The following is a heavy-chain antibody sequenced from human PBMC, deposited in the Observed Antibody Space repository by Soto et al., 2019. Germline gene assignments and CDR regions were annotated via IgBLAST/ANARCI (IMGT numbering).Heavy chain of an antibody. CDR3: AKDLRSSSWYVYYYMDV. CDR1: GFTFSSYG. V-gene: IGHV3-30*18. Sequence: HPGGSLRLSCAASGFTFSSYGMHWVRQAPGKGLEWVAVISYDGSNKYFADSVKGRFTISRDNSKNTLYLQMNSLRAEDTAVYYCAKDLRSSSWYVYYYMDVWGKGTTVTVSS. J-gene: IGHJ6*03. CDR2: ISYDGSNK. D-gene: IGHD6-13*01.